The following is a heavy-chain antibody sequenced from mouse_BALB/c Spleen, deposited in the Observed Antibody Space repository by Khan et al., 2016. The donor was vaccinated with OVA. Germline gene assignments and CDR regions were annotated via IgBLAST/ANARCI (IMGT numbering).Heavy chain of an antibody. D-gene: IGHD2-14*01. CDR1: GYTFTSYT. CDR2: INPSNDYT. V-gene: IGHV1-4*01. Sequence: QVHVKQSGAELARPGASVKMSCKASGYTFTSYTIHWIKKRPGQGLEWIGYINPSNDYTNYNQKFKDKATLTPDKSSTTTYLRLSSLTSDDSAVYNCVRDGAYHRNDGWFAYWGQGTLVAVSA. CDR3: VRDGAYHRNDGWFAY. J-gene: IGHJ3*01.